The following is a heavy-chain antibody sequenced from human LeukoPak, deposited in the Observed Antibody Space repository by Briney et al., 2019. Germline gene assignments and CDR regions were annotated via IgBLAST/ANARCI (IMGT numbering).Heavy chain of an antibody. CDR2: ISYDGSNK. CDR1: AFNFRNYD. CDR3: AKTVNYYDSRRLDY. J-gene: IGHJ4*02. V-gene: IGHV3-30*18. D-gene: IGHD3-22*01. Sequence: PGRSLRLSCAASAFNFRNYDMHWVRQAPGKGLERVALISYDGSNKYYADSVQGRFTISRDNSKNTLYLQMNSLRAEDTAVYYCAKTVNYYDSRRLDYWGQGTLVTVSS.